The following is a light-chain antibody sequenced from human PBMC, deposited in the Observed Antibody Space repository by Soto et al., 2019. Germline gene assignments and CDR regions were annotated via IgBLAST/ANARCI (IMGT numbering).Light chain of an antibody. V-gene: IGLV2-8*01. Sequence: QSALTQPPSASGSPGQSVTISCTGTSSDVGGYNYVSWYRQHPGKAPKLMIYDVSKRPSGVPDRFSGSKSGNTASLTVSGLQAEDEGDYYCSSYAGSSNLLFGGGTKLTVL. CDR1: SSDVGGYNY. CDR2: DVS. J-gene: IGLJ3*02. CDR3: SSYAGSSNLL.